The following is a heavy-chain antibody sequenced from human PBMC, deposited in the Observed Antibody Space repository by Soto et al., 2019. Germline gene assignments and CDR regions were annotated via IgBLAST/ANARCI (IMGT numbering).Heavy chain of an antibody. CDR3: AKSRRTDAEGYRLDF. CDR2: VYYSGST. CDR1: GGSISGYY. V-gene: IGHV4-59*01. J-gene: IGHJ4*02. Sequence: SETLSLTCTLSGGSISGYYWSWIRQPPGKGLEWIGYVYYSGSTKYNPSLESRVTISVDMSNNQFSLMLTSVTAADTAVYYCAKSRRTDAEGYRLDFWGQGTLVTVSS. D-gene: IGHD5-12*01.